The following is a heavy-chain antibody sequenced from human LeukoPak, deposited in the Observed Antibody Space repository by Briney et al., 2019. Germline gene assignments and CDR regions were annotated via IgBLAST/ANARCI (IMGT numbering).Heavy chain of an antibody. CDR3: ARGFSQYEGSGPYYFDY. CDR1: GGSISSGDYY. V-gene: IGHV4-30-4*08. D-gene: IGHD3-10*01. CDR2: IYYSGST. J-gene: IGHJ4*02. Sequence: NSSETLSLTCTVSGGSISSGDYYWSWIRQPPGKGLEWIGYIYYSGSTYYNPSLKSRVTISVDTSKNQFSLKLSSVTAADTAVYYCARGFSQYEGSGPYYFDYWGQGTLVTVSS.